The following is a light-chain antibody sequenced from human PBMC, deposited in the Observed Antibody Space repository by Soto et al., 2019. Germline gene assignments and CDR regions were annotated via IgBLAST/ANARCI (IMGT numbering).Light chain of an antibody. Sequence: QSVLTQPASVSGSPGQSITISCTGTSSDVGRYNYVSWYQQHPGKAPKLIIYEVTNRPSGVSSRFSGSKSGTTASLTISGLQTDDEALYYCTSCTGANTVLLGGGTKLTVL. CDR2: EVT. CDR1: SSDVGRYNY. J-gene: IGLJ2*01. CDR3: TSCTGANTVL. V-gene: IGLV2-14*01.